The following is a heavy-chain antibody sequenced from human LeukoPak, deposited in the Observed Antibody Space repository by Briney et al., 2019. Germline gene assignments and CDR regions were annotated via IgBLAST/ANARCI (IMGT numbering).Heavy chain of an antibody. CDR3: ARDQYASGWYDF. CDR2: ITPNSDQT. D-gene: IGHD6-19*01. V-gene: IGHV1-2*02. Sequence: GASVKVSCKASGYTFTSYYMHWVRLVPGQGLEWMGWITPNSDQTNFAQKFQGRVTMTRDTSLNTAYMELSRLRSDDTAIYYCARDQYASGWYDFWGQGTLVTVSS. CDR1: GYTFTSYY. J-gene: IGHJ4*02.